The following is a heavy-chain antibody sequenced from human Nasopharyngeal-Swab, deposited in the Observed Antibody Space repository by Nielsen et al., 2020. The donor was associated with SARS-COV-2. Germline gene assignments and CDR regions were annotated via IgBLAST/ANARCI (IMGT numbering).Heavy chain of an antibody. D-gene: IGHD3-22*01. CDR1: GFTFSSYA. Sequence: GALKISCAASGFTFSSYAMSWVRQAPGKGLEWVSAISGSGGSTYYAGSVKGRFTISRDNSKNTLYLQMNSLRAEDTAVYYCAKAQEAYYYDSSGLDYWGQGTLVTVSS. J-gene: IGHJ4*02. CDR2: ISGSGGST. V-gene: IGHV3-23*01. CDR3: AKAQEAYYYDSSGLDY.